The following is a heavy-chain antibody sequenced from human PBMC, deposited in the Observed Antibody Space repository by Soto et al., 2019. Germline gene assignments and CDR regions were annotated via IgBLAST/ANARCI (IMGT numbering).Heavy chain of an antibody. CDR1: GFSLSTSGVG. CDR3: ALSRNGGNPSF. J-gene: IGHJ4*02. CDR2: IYWDDDK. V-gene: IGHV2-5*02. D-gene: IGHD2-15*01. Sequence: QITLKESGPTLVKPTQTLTLTCTFSGFSLSTSGVGVGWIRQPPGKALEWLAPIYWDDDKRYRPSVKSRVTITKDTSKNQVVLTMTNMDPVDTATYYCALSRNGGNPSFWGQGTLVTVSS.